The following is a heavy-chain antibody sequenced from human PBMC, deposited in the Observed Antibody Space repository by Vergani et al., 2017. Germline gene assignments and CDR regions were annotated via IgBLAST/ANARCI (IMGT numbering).Heavy chain of an antibody. CDR1: GYTFTGYY. CDR2: INPNSGGT. Sequence: QVQLVQSGAAVKKPGASVKVSCKASGYTFTGYYMHWVRQAPGPGLEWMGWINPNSGGTNYAQKFQGWVTMTRDTSISTAYMELSRLRSDDTAVYYCARSTVGASYLDYWGQGTLVTVSS. CDR3: ARSTVGASYLDY. V-gene: IGHV1-2*04. D-gene: IGHD1-26*01. J-gene: IGHJ4*02.